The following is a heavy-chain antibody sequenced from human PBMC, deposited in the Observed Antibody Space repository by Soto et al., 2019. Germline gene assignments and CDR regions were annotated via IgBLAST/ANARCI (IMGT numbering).Heavy chain of an antibody. V-gene: IGHV3-30-3*01. CDR3: ARGIAARRGYYGMDV. CDR1: GFTFSSYA. J-gene: IGHJ6*02. Sequence: QVQLVESEGGVVQPGRSLRLSCAASGFTFSSYAMHWVRQAPGKGLEWVAVISYDGSNKYYADSVKGRFTISRDNSKNTLYLQMNSLRAEDTAVYYCARGIAARRGYYGMDVWGQGTTVTVSS. CDR2: ISYDGSNK. D-gene: IGHD6-6*01.